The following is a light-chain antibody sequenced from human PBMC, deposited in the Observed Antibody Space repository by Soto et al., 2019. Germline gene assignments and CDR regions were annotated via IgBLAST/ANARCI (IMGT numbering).Light chain of an antibody. CDR3: QQYSTYPWT. V-gene: IGKV1-5*03. CDR1: QTISTL. CDR2: KAS. J-gene: IGKJ1*01. Sequence: DIQMTQSPSTLYVSVGDRVTITCRASQTISTLLAWYQQRPGKAPNLLIYKASSLESGVPSRFSGSGSGTEFTLTISSLQPDDFATYFCQQYSTYPWTFGQGTKVEVK.